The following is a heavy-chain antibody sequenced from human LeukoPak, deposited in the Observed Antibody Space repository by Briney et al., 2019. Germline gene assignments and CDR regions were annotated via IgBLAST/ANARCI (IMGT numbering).Heavy chain of an antibody. J-gene: IGHJ3*01. CDR2: INSDGSEG. V-gene: IGHV3-7*03. CDR3: ARSSYSSSSSV. CDR1: GFTFSSYW. Sequence: GGSLRLSCAASGFTFSSYWMTWVRQAPGKGLEWVASINSDGSEGYYADVVKGRFTISRDNAKNSLYLQINSLRAEDTAVYYCARSSYSSSSSVWGQGTMVTVSS. D-gene: IGHD6-6*01.